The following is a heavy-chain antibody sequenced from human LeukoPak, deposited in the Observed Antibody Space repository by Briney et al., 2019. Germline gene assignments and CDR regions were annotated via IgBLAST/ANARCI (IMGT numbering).Heavy chain of an antibody. J-gene: IGHJ4*02. CDR1: GFTVSSNY. D-gene: IGHD2-21*01. CDR3: AKDLVVVGSFDY. V-gene: IGHV3-53*01. CDR2: IYSGGST. Sequence: GGSLRLSCAASGFTVSSNYMSWVRQAPGKGLEWVSVIYSGGSTYYADSVKGRFTISRDNSKNTLYLQMNSLRAEDTAVYYCAKDLVVVGSFDYWGQGTLVTVSS.